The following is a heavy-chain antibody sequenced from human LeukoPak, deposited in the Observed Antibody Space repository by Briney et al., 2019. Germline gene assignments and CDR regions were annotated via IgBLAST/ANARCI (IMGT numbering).Heavy chain of an antibody. J-gene: IGHJ4*02. CDR1: GFTFSSYA. Sequence: PGGSLRLSCAASGFTFSSYAMSWVRQAPGKGLEWVSAISGGGGSTYYADSVKGRFTISRDNSKNTLYLQMNSLRAEDTAVYYCARVRVPYYDFWSGWVFDYWGQGTLVTVSS. D-gene: IGHD3-3*01. CDR2: ISGGGGST. V-gene: IGHV3-23*01. CDR3: ARVRVPYYDFWSGWVFDY.